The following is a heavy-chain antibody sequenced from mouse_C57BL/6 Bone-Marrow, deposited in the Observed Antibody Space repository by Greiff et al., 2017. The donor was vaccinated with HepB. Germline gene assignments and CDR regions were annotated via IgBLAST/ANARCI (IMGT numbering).Heavy chain of an antibody. Sequence: EVQLQESGGGLVQPGGSMKLSCVASGFTFSNYWMNWVRQSPEKGLEWVAQIRLKSDNYATHYAESVKGRFTISRDDSKSSVYLQMNNLRAEDTGIYYCTGGIYYYIYWYFDVWGTGTTVTVSS. CDR3: TGGIYYYIYWYFDV. J-gene: IGHJ1*03. V-gene: IGHV6-3*01. CDR2: IRLKSDNYAT. CDR1: GFTFSNYW. D-gene: IGHD1-1*01.